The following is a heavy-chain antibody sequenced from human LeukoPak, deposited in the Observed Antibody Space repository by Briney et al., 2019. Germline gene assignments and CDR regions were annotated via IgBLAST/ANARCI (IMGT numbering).Heavy chain of an antibody. Sequence: SETLSLTCSVSGGSISTYYWSWIRQPPGKGLEWVGSIYNSGNTDYNPSLKSRVTISVDTSKNQFSLKLSSVTAADTAVYYCARRRRQLVGYNWFDPWGQGTLVTVSS. J-gene: IGHJ5*02. D-gene: IGHD6-13*01. CDR3: ARRRRQLVGYNWFDP. CDR1: GGSISTYY. CDR2: IYNSGNT. V-gene: IGHV4-59*12.